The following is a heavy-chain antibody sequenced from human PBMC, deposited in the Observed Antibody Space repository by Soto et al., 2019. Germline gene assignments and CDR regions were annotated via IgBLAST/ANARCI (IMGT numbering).Heavy chain of an antibody. CDR3: AKSPTLAGTYYFDY. Sequence: GGSLRLSCAASGFTFSNYAMNWVCQAPGKGLEWVSSITGNGGTTHYADSVKGRFTISRDNSKNTLYLQMISLRAEDTAVFYCAKSPTLAGTYYFDYWGQGTLVTVSS. V-gene: IGHV3-23*01. D-gene: IGHD6-19*01. CDR1: GFTFSNYA. J-gene: IGHJ4*02. CDR2: ITGNGGTT.